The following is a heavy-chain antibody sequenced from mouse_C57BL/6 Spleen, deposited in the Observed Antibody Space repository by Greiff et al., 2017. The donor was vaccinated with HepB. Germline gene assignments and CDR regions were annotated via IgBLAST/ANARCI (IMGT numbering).Heavy chain of an antibody. CDR3: ARSYGNYGALDY. CDR2: IDPSDSYT. CDR1: GYTFTSYW. V-gene: IGHV1-69*01. D-gene: IGHD2-1*01. Sequence: VQLQQPGAELVMPGASVKLSCKASGYTFTSYWMHWVKQRPGQGLEWIGEIDPSDSYTNYNQKFKGKSTLTVDKSSSTAYMQLSSLTSEDSAVYYCARSYGNYGALDYWGQGTTLTVSS. J-gene: IGHJ2*01.